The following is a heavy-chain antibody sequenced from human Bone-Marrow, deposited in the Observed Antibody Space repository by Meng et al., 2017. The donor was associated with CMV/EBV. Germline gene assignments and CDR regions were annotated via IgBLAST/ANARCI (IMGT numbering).Heavy chain of an antibody. CDR2: ISSSSSYI. V-gene: IGHV3-21*01. J-gene: IGHJ4*02. CDR1: GFTFSSYS. D-gene: IGHD3-3*01. Sequence: GGSLRLSCAASGFTFSSYSMNWVRQAPGKGLEWVSSISSSSSYIYYADSVKGRFTISRDNAKNSLYLQMNSLRAEDTAVYYCARDAERSIFGVVIIGYWGQGTLVTVSS. CDR3: ARDAERSIFGVVIIGY.